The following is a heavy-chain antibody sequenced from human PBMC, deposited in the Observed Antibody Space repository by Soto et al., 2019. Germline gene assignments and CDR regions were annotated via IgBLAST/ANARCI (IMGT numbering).Heavy chain of an antibody. J-gene: IGHJ6*02. CDR1: GYTFTSYG. V-gene: IGHV1-18*01. CDR2: ISAYNGNT. Sequence: ASVKVSCKASGYTFTSYGISWVRQAPGQGLEWMGWISAYNGNTNYAQKLQGRVTMTTDTSTGTAYMELRSLRSDDTAVYYCARDARPYYVDYYYGMDVWGQGTTVTVSS. CDR3: ARDARPYYVDYYYGMDV. D-gene: IGHD3-10*02.